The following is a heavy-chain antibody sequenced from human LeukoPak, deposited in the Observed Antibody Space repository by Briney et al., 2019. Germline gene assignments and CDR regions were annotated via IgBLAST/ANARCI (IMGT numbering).Heavy chain of an antibody. V-gene: IGHV3-7*04. CDR3: ARGDDFSGDY. CDR1: GFTFRKYW. D-gene: IGHD3/OR15-3a*01. J-gene: IGHJ4*02. Sequence: GGSLRLSCAASGFTFRKYWMSWVRQAPGKGLEWVANIHPDGDEKYHVDFVEGRFTIFRDNAKNLLYLQMDSLRVEDTAVYYCARGDDFSGDYWGQGTLVTVSS. CDR2: IHPDGDEK.